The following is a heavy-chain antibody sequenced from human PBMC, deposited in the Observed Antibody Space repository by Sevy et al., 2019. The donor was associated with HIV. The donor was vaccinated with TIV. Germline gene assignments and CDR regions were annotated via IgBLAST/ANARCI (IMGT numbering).Heavy chain of an antibody. V-gene: IGHV3-53*01. J-gene: IGHJ4*02. CDR2: TYIGGST. CDR1: GFAVSSNF. D-gene: IGHD3-3*01. CDR3: ARGKHISDYYGSFDY. Sequence: GGSLRLSCAASGFAVSSNFMSWVRQAPGKGLEWVSVTYIGGSTYYADSVKGRFTISRDNSKNTLYLQMNSLRAEDTAVYYCARGKHISDYYGSFDYWGQGTLVTVSS.